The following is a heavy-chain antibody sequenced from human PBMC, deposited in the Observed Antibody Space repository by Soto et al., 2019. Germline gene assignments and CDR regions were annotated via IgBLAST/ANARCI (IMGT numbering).Heavy chain of an antibody. J-gene: IGHJ4*02. CDR3: ARGRYDFWSGYHTQYYFDY. CDR2: IIPIFGTA. CDR1: GGTFSSYA. Sequence: SVKVSCKASGGTFSSYAISWVRQAPGQGLGWMGGIIPIFGTANYAQKFQGRVTITADESTSTAYMELSSLRSEDTAVYYCARGRYDFWSGYHTQYYFDYWGQGTLVTVSS. D-gene: IGHD3-3*01. V-gene: IGHV1-69*13.